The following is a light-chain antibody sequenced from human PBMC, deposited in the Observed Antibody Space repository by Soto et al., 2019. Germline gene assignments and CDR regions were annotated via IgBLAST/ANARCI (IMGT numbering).Light chain of an antibody. CDR2: DAS. Sequence: EIVLTQSPATLSLSPVERATLSCRASQSVSSYLAWYQQKPGQAPRLLIYDASNRATGIPARFSGSGSGTGFTLTISSLEPEDFAVYYCQQRSNWPPITFGQGTRLEIK. V-gene: IGKV3-11*01. J-gene: IGKJ5*01. CDR1: QSVSSY. CDR3: QQRSNWPPIT.